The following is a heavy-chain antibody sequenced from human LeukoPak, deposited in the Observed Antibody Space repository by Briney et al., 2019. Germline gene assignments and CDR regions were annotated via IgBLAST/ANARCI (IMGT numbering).Heavy chain of an antibody. CDR2: VKEDGRET. D-gene: IGHD2-21*02. V-gene: IGHV3-74*01. J-gene: IGHJ6*02. CDR1: GFTFSSNW. CDR3: ARDLVVVTATHYYYYYYGMDV. Sequence: GSLRLSCAASGFTFSSNWMHWVRQAPGKGLVWVSRVKEDGRETNYADSVKGRFTLSRDNAKNTVYLQMNSLRAEDTAVYYCARDLVVVTATHYYYYYYGMDVWGQGTTVTVSS.